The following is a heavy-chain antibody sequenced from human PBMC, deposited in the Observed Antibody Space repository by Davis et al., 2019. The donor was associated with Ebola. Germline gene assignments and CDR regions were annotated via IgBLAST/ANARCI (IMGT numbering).Heavy chain of an antibody. CDR2: ISSSSSYI. J-gene: IGHJ4*02. Sequence: GESLKISCAASGFTFSSYSMNWVRQAPGKGLEWVSSISSSSSYIYYADSVKGRFTISRDNAKNSLYLQMNSLRAEDTAVYYWARSGYIAVAGTPIDYWGQGTLVTVSS. D-gene: IGHD6-19*01. CDR3: ARSGYIAVAGTPIDY. CDR1: GFTFSSYS. V-gene: IGHV3-21*01.